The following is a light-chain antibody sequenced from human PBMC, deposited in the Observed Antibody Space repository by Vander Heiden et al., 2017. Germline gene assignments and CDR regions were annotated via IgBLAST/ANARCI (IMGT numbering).Light chain of an antibody. V-gene: IGKV1-39*01. CDR3: QQSFITPGT. J-gene: IGKJ3*01. CDR1: QSSNTY. CDR2: AAP. Sequence: DIQMTQSPSSLSASVGDRVTITCRASQSSNTYLNWYQQNPGKAPKLLIYAAPSLQSGVPSRFTGSGSGTDFTLTINSLQPEDFVTYYCQQSFITPGTFGPGTKVDIK.